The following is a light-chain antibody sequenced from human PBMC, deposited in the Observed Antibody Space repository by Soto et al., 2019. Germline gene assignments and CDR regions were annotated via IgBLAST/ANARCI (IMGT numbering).Light chain of an antibody. V-gene: IGKV3-15*01. J-gene: IGKJ4*01. Sequence: LTQSPATLSLSPGERATLSCRASQRFXSYFAWYQQKPGQAPRLLXYDTSTRATGVPARLSGSRSAPEFTLTINSLHSEDFAIYYCQPYKNWTLTFGGGTKVDIK. CDR3: QPYKNWTLT. CDR1: QRFXSY. CDR2: DTS.